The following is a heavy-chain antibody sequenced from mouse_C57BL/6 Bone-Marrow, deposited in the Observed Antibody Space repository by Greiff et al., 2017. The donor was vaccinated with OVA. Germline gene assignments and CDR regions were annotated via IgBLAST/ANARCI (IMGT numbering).Heavy chain of an antibody. CDR3: ARYGGPWFAY. J-gene: IGHJ3*01. CDR1: GYTFPSYW. Sequence: VQLQQPGADLAKPGASVKLSCKASGYTFPSYWMHWVKQRPGQGLEWIGYFNPGSGYPKFNQKFKAQATLTADKSSSAAYMQLSSLTYEDAAVYYCARYGGPWFAYWGQGTLVTVSA. CDR2: FNPGSGYP. D-gene: IGHD1-1*02. V-gene: IGHV1-7*01.